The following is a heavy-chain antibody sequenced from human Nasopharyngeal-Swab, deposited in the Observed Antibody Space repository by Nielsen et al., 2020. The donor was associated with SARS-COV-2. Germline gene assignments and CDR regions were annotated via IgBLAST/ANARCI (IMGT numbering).Heavy chain of an antibody. CDR3: VREPNSGVYFDS. CDR1: GYSFRTYG. CDR2: ISGSGDISGSGGST. Sequence: GESLKISCVASGYSFRTYGMSWVRQAPGKGLEWVAAISGSGDISGSGGSTYYADSVKGRFTISRDNSKNTLSLQMNGLGAEDTAVYYCVREPNSGVYFDSWGQGTLVTVSS. V-gene: IGHV3-23*01. D-gene: IGHD5-12*01. J-gene: IGHJ4*02.